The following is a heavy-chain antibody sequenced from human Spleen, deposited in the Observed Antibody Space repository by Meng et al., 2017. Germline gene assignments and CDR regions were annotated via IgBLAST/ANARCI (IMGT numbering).Heavy chain of an antibody. CDR1: GFTFSDYY. D-gene: IGHD3-22*01. CDR3: ARRYYYDSSGYYWFDP. V-gene: IGHV3-11*01. J-gene: IGHJ5*02. CDR2: ISSSGSTI. Sequence: HVQLVESGGGLVKPGGSLRLSCAASGFTFSDYYMSWIRQAPGKGLEWVSYISSSGSTIYYADAVKGRFTISRDNAKNSLYLQMNSLRAEDTAVYYCARRYYYDSSGYYWFDPWGQGTLVTVSS.